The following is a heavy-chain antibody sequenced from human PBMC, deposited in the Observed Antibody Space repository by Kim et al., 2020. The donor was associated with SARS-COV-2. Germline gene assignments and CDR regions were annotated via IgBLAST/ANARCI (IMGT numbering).Heavy chain of an antibody. Sequence: SVKVSCKASGGTFSSYAISWVRQAPGQGLEWMGGIIPIFGTANYAQKFQGRVTITADESTSTAYMELSSLRSEDTAVYYCARGERGYSYGYGYYYYYGMDVWGQGTTVTVSS. V-gene: IGHV1-69*13. D-gene: IGHD5-18*01. CDR2: IIPIFGTA. CDR3: ARGERGYSYGYGYYYYYGMDV. J-gene: IGHJ6*02. CDR1: GGTFSSYA.